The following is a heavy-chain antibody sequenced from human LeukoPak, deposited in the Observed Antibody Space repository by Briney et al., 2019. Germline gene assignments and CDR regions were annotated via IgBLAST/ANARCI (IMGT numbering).Heavy chain of an antibody. CDR3: ARDHDYSNSFDY. CDR2: IKQDGSEK. CDR1: GFTFSDYY. J-gene: IGHJ4*02. D-gene: IGHD4-4*01. V-gene: IGHV3-7*01. Sequence: PGGSLRLSCAASGFTFSDYYMSWIRQAPGKGLEWVANIKQDGSEKYYVDSVKGRFTISRDNAKNSLYLQMNSLRAEDTAVYYCARDHDYSNSFDYWGQGTLVTVSS.